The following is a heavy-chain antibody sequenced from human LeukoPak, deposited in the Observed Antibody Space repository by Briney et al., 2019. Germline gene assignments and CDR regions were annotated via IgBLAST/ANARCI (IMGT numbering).Heavy chain of an antibody. V-gene: IGHV3-23*01. CDR2: MGGSGDTT. CDR1: GFTLRSYV. Sequence: PGGSLRLSCAASGFTLRSYVMKCVRQAPGVGREWVATMGGSGDTTYYADSVEGRFTVSRDNSQNTLSLQMNSARAEATAPYYCPKYLLTSLAARSFDVWGQGTTVIVSS. CDR3: PKYLLTSLAARSFDV. J-gene: IGHJ3*01.